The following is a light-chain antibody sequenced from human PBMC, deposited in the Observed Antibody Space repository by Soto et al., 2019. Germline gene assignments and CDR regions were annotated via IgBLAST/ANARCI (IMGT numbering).Light chain of an antibody. V-gene: IGLV2-14*01. CDR3: SSFTSGSTYV. CDR1: SSDVGGYNY. CDR2: EVS. J-gene: IGLJ1*01. Sequence: QSALTQPASVSGSPGQSITISCTGTSSDVGGYNYVSWYQQYPTKAPKLMIYEVSNRPSGVSNRFSGSKSGNTASLTISGLHAEDEADYYCSSFTSGSTYVFGTGTKLTVL.